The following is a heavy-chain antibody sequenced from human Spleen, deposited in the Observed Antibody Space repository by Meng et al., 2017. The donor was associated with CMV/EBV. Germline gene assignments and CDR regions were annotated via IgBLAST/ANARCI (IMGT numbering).Heavy chain of an antibody. Sequence: GESLKISCAASGFTFSSYAMSWVRQAPGKGLEWVSTISGTGGSTFYADSVKGRFTISRDNSKNTLYLQMNSLKTEDTAVYYCTRESGRFLEWVDYWGQGTLVTVSS. V-gene: IGHV3-23*01. CDR1: GFTFSSYA. D-gene: IGHD3-3*01. CDR3: TRESGRFLEWVDY. J-gene: IGHJ4*02. CDR2: ISGTGGST.